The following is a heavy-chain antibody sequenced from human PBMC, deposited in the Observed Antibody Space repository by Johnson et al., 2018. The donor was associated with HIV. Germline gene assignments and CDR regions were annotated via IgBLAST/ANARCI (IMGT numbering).Heavy chain of an antibody. D-gene: IGHD6-6*01. CDR3: ARGGGYSIAAPSDAVDI. J-gene: IGHJ3*02. CDR2: IKSKTDGGTT. CDR1: GITFSNAW. V-gene: IGHV3-15*01. Sequence: MQLVESGGGLVKPGGSLRLSCAASGITFSNAWMSWVRQAPGKGLEWVGRIKSKTDGGTTDYAAPVKGRFTISRDNSKNTLYLQMNSLGAEDTAVYYCARGGGYSIAAPSDAVDIWGQGTMVTVSS.